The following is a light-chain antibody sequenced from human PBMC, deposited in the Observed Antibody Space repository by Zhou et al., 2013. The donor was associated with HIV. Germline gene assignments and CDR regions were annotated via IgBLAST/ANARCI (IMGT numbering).Light chain of an antibody. CDR2: GAS. CDR3: QQYNDWPPK. Sequence: EKVMMQSPATLSVSPGERATLSCRASQSVSSNLAWYQQKPGQAPRLLIYGASTRATGIPARFSGSGSGTEFTLTISSLQSEDFAVYYCQQYNDWPPKFGPGTRVEIK. V-gene: IGKV3-15*01. J-gene: IGKJ1*01. CDR1: QSVSSN.